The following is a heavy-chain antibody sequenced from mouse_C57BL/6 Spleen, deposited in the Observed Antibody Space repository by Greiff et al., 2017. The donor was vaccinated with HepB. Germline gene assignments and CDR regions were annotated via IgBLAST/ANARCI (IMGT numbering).Heavy chain of an antibody. J-gene: IGHJ4*01. CDR2: ISSGSSTI. CDR1: GFTFSDYG. Sequence: EVQLQESGGGLVKPGGSLKLSCAASGFTFSDYGMHWVRQAPEKGLEWVAYISSGSSTIYYADTVKGRFTISRDNAKNTLFLQMTSLRSEDTAMYYCARPSFITTVVATDYAMDYWGQGTSVTVSS. D-gene: IGHD1-1*01. V-gene: IGHV5-17*01. CDR3: ARPSFITTVVATDYAMDY.